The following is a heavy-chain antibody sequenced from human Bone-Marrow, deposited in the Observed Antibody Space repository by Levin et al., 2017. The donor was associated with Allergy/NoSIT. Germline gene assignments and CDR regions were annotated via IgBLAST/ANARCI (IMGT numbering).Heavy chain of an antibody. D-gene: IGHD5-12*01. CDR2: ISSSSSYI. CDR1: GFTFSSYS. V-gene: IGHV3-21*01. CDR3: ARDRGRDRFIVATGRGWFDP. J-gene: IGHJ5*02. Sequence: GGSLRLSCAASGFTFSSYSMNWVRQAPGKGLEWVSSISSSSSYIYYADSVKGRFTISRDNAKNSLYLQMNSLRAEDTAVYYCARDRGRDRFIVATGRGWFDPWGQGTLVTVSS.